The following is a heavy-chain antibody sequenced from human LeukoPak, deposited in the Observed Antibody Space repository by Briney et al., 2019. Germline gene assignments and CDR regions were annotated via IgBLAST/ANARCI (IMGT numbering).Heavy chain of an antibody. CDR2: MYHRGST. Sequence: PSETLSLTCTVSGGSISSSNFYWGWIRQPPGKGLEWIGSMYHRGSTYYNPSLKSRVTISVDTSKNQFSLNLSSVTAADTAVYYCARHADSSGYYFFAFWGQGTLVTVSS. CDR1: GGSISSSNFY. D-gene: IGHD3-22*01. J-gene: IGHJ4*02. CDR3: ARHADSSGYYFFAF. V-gene: IGHV4-39*01.